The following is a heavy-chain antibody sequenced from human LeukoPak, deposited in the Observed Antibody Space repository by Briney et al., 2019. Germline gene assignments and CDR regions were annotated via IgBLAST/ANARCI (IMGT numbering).Heavy chain of an antibody. J-gene: IGHJ6*02. CDR3: ARARYGDSLYYGMDV. CDR1: GFTVSSNY. Sequence: SGGSLRLSCAASGFTVSSNYMSWVRQAPGKGLEWVSVIYSGGSTYYADSVKGRFTISRDNSKNTLYLQMNSLRAEDTAVYYCARARYGDSLYYGMDVWGQGTTVTVSS. CDR2: IYSGGST. D-gene: IGHD4-17*01. V-gene: IGHV3-66*01.